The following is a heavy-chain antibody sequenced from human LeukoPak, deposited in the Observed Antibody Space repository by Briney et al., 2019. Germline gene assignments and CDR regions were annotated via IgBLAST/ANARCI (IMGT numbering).Heavy chain of an antibody. CDR3: AKLREWELPDLFDY. CDR1: GFTFSSYA. Sequence: TGGSLRLSRAASGFTFSSYAMSWVRQAPGKGLEWVSGISGSGGSRFYTDSVKGRFTISRDNSKNTLYLQMNSLRAEDTAVYYCAKLREWELPDLFDYWGQGTLVTVSS. D-gene: IGHD1-26*01. CDR2: ISGSGGSR. J-gene: IGHJ4*02. V-gene: IGHV3-23*01.